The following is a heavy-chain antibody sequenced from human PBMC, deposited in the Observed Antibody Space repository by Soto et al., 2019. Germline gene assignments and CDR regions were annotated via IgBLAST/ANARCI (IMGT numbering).Heavy chain of an antibody. J-gene: IGHJ4*02. CDR1: GYTFTSYY. CDR3: ARGVLLWFGELLLSLDY. Sequence: QVQLVQSGAEVKKPGASVKVSCKAFGYTFTSYYMHWVRQAPGQGLEWMGIINPISGSTNYAQKFKGRVTVTRDTSTSTVYMELSSLRSEDTAVYYCARGVLLWFGELLLSLDYWGQGTLVTVSS. CDR2: INPISGST. V-gene: IGHV1-46*03. D-gene: IGHD3-10*01.